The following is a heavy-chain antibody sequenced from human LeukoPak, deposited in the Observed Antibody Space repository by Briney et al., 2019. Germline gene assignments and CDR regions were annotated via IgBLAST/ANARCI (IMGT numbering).Heavy chain of an antibody. Sequence: GGSLRLSCGASGFTFRKYTIHWVRQAPGKGLEWVSLIRGDGTYSSYADSARGRFTVTRDNSRNSLYLHMSGLTSKDTALYYCVKEHDNGWLNLESWGQGTLVTVPS. V-gene: IGHV3-43*01. CDR1: GFTFRKYT. CDR2: IRGDGTYS. D-gene: IGHD6-19*01. J-gene: IGHJ4*02. CDR3: VKEHDNGWLNLES.